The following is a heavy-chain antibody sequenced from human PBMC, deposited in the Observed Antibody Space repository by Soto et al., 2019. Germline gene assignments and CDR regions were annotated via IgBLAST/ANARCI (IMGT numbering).Heavy chain of an antibody. J-gene: IGHJ4*02. V-gene: IGHV3-66*01. Sequence: LRLSCAASGFTVSSNYMSWVRQAPGKGLEWVSVIYSGGSTYYADSVKGRFTISRDNSKNTLYLQMNSLRAEDTAVYYCARSARYDFWSGYYIFDYWGQGTLVTVSS. CDR1: GFTVSSNY. CDR3: ARSARYDFWSGYYIFDY. CDR2: IYSGGST. D-gene: IGHD3-3*01.